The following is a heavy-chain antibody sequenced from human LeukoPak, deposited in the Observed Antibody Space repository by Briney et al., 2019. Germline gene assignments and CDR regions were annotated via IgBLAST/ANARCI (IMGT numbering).Heavy chain of an antibody. CDR3: ARGSSGWYSIDY. D-gene: IGHD6-19*01. Sequence: PSETLSLTCTVSGGSINNYYWSWIRQPAGKGLEWIGRIYSSGSTNYSPSLKSRVTMSVDTSKNQFSLKLSSVTAADTAVYYCARGSSGWYSIDYWGQGTLVTVSS. V-gene: IGHV4-4*07. CDR1: GGSINNYY. CDR2: IYSSGST. J-gene: IGHJ4*02.